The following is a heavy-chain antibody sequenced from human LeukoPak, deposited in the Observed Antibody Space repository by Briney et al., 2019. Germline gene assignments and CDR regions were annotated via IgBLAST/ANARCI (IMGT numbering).Heavy chain of an antibody. V-gene: IGHV4-61*05. CDR2: IYYSGST. CDR1: GGSISSSGYS. D-gene: IGHD3-10*01. Sequence: PSETLSLTCTVSGGSISSSGYSWGWIRQPPGKGLEWIGYIYYSGSTNYNPSLKSRVTISVDTSKNQFSLKLSSVTAADTAVYYCARSVSVVRGVIWDYWGQGTLVTVSS. CDR3: ARSVSVVRGVIWDY. J-gene: IGHJ4*02.